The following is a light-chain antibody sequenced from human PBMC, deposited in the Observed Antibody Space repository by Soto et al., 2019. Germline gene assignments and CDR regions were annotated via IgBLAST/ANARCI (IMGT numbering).Light chain of an antibody. CDR3: QQYGSSPFV. V-gene: IGKV3-20*01. CDR2: GAS. CDR1: QSVSSSY. J-gene: IGKJ3*01. Sequence: EIGLTQSPGTLSLTPGERATLSCRASQSVSSSYLAWYQQKPGQAPRLLIYGASSRATGIPDRFSGSGSGTDFTLTISRLEPEDFAVYYCQQYGSSPFVFGPGTKVDIK.